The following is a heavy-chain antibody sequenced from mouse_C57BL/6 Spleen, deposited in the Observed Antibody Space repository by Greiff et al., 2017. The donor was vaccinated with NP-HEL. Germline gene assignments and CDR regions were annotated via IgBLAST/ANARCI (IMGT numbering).Heavy chain of an antibody. CDR2: INPSNGGT. J-gene: IGHJ2*01. CDR3: ARRGYYYGSSFFLGQGNFDY. D-gene: IGHD1-1*01. CDR1: GYTFTSYW. V-gene: IGHV1-53*01. Sequence: QVQLKQPGTELVKPGASVKLSCKASGYTFTSYWMHWVKQRPGQGLEWIGNINPSNGGTNYNEKFKSKATLTVDKSSSTAYMQLSSLTSEDSAVYYCARRGYYYGSSFFLGQGNFDYWGQGTTLTVSS.